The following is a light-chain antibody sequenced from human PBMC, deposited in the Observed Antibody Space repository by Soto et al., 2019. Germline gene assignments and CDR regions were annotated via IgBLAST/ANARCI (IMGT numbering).Light chain of an antibody. CDR3: QQYDNLPRVT. CDR1: QDISNY. CDR2: DAS. V-gene: IGKV1-33*01. J-gene: IGKJ5*01. Sequence: DIQMTQSPSSLSASVGDRVTITCQASQDISNYLNWYQKKPRKAPKLLIYDASNLETGVPSRFSGSGSGTDFTFTISSLQPEDSATYYCQQYDNLPRVTFGQGTRLEIK.